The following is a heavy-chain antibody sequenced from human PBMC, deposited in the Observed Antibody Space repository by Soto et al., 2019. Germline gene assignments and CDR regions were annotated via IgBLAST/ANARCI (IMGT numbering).Heavy chain of an antibody. CDR3: TGVRDSNDY. Sequence: PGGSLRLSCVGSGFTFSSYEMNWVRQAPGKGLEWVSNIRSSGRSINYADSVKGRFTISRDNAKNSLYLKMNSLRAEDTAVYYCTGVRDSNDYWGQGTLVTVSS. CDR2: IRSSGRSI. V-gene: IGHV3-48*03. J-gene: IGHJ4*02. CDR1: GFTFSSYE. D-gene: IGHD3-22*01.